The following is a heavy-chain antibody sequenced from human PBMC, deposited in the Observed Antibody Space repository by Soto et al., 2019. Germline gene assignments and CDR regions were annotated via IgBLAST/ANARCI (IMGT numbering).Heavy chain of an antibody. D-gene: IGHD1-26*01. Sequence: QVQLQESGPGLVKPSQTLSLTCTVSGGSISSGGYYWSWIRQHPGKGLGWIGYIYYSGSTYYTPSPKGRVTRTVDTSKTQFALKLGSVTAAETAVYYCARDLKYSGLFYGMDVWGQGSTVTVSS. CDR3: ARDLKYSGLFYGMDV. CDR2: IYYSGST. CDR1: GGSISSGGYY. V-gene: IGHV4-31*03. J-gene: IGHJ6*02.